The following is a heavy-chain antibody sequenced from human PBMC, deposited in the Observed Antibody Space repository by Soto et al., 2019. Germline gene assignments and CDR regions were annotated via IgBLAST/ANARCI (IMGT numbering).Heavy chain of an antibody. J-gene: IGHJ4*02. V-gene: IGHV3-66*04. CDR3: ARHGYSYGGGYFDY. Sequence: EVQLVESGGGLVQPGGSLRLSCAASGFTVSSNYMSWVRQAPGKGLEWVSVIYSGGSAYYADSVKGRFTISRDNSKNPLYLQMNSLRAEVTAVYYCARHGYSYGGGYFDYWGQGTLVTVSS. CDR2: IYSGGSA. CDR1: GFTVSSNY. D-gene: IGHD5-18*01.